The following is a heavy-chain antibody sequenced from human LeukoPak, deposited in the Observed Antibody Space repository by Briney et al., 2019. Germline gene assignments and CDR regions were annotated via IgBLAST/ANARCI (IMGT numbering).Heavy chain of an antibody. CDR3: ARSAGTRCYFDY. J-gene: IGHJ4*02. V-gene: IGHV4-31*03. Sequence: SETLSLTCTVSGGSMSSGGYYWSWIRQHPGKGLEWIGYIYYSGSTYYNPSLKSRVTISVDTSKNQFSLKLSSVTAADTAVYYCARSAGTRCYFDYWGQGTLVTVSS. CDR1: GGSMSSGGYY. D-gene: IGHD1/OR15-1a*01. CDR2: IYYSGST.